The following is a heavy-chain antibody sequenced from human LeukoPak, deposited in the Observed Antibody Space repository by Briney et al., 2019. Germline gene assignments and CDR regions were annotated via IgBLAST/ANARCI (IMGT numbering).Heavy chain of an antibody. V-gene: IGHV1-2*02. CDR2: VNPNGGGT. CDR1: GYIFIDYY. CDR3: DRDLPECYDNSGYPYAPFDY. J-gene: IGHJ4*02. D-gene: IGHD3-22*01. Sequence: GASVKLSCKASGYIFIDYYMHWVRQAPRQGLGWMGWVNPNGGGTNYAQTFHGRVTMTRDTSTSTVYIEMSSLRSDETAQYHCDRDLPECYDNSGYPYAPFDYWGQGTLVTVSS.